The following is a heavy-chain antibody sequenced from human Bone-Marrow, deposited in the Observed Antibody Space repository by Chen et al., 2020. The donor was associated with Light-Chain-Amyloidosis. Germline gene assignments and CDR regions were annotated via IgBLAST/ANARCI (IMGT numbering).Heavy chain of an antibody. CDR3: ARSSSSWYEEYYYYYYYMDV. V-gene: IGHV4-39*07. J-gene: IGHJ6*03. CDR1: GGSISGTSYD. Sequence: QLQLQESGPRVVKPSETLSLTCAVSGGSISGTSYDWVWIRQPPGKGLEWIGTFYYTGITYYNPSLKSRVTISVDMSKNQFSLILSSVTAADTAVYYCARSSSSWYEEYYYYYYYMDVWGKGTTVTVSS. CDR2: FYYTGIT. D-gene: IGHD6-13*01.